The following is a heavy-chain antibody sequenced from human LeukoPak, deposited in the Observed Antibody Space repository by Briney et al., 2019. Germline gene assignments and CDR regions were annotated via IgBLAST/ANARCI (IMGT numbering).Heavy chain of an antibody. V-gene: IGHV3-74*01. CDR2: INGDGSST. D-gene: IGHD6-13*01. CDR3: ARVAAGSRFDY. J-gene: IGHJ4*02. Sequence: PGGSLRLSCAASGFTFSSYWMHWVRQVPGKGLVWVSRINGDGSSTSYADSVKGRFTISRDNAKNSLYLQMNSLRAEDTAVYYCARVAAGSRFDYWGQGTLVTVSS. CDR1: GFTFSSYW.